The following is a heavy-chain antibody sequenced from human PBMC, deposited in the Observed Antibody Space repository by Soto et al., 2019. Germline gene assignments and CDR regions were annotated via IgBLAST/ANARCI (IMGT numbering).Heavy chain of an antibody. D-gene: IGHD6-13*01. Sequence: SETLSLTCTVSGGSISSYYWSWTRQPAGKGLEWIGRIYTSGSTNYNPSLKSRVTMSVDTSKNQFSLKLSSVTAADTAVYYCARDRGSSWYLSSFDYWGQGTLVTVSS. CDR3: ARDRGSSWYLSSFDY. CDR2: IYTSGST. J-gene: IGHJ4*02. V-gene: IGHV4-4*07. CDR1: GGSISSYY.